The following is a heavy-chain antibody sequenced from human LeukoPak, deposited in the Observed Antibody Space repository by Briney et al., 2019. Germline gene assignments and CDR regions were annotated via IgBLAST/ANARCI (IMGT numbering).Heavy chain of an antibody. CDR3: AKAVDTANDY. CDR1: GFTFSTYA. Sequence: GGSLRLSCAASGFTFSTYAVNWVRQAPGKGLEWVSAISGSGGNTYYADSVKGRFTISRDNSKNTLYLQMNSLRAEDTAVYYCAKAVDTANDYWGQGTLVTVSS. D-gene: IGHD5-18*01. J-gene: IGHJ4*02. V-gene: IGHV3-23*01. CDR2: ISGSGGNT.